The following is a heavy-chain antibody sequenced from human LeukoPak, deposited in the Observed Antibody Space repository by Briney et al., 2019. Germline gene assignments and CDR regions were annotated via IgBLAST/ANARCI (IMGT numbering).Heavy chain of an antibody. CDR2: IKSKTDGGTT. Sequence: GGSLRLSCAASGFTFSNAWMSWARQAPGKGLEWVGRIKSKTDGGTTDYAAPVKGRFTISRDDSKNTLYLQMNSLKTEDTAVYYCTTDPFEPRRGGFDYWGQGTLVTVSS. J-gene: IGHJ4*02. CDR3: TTDPFEPRRGGFDY. CDR1: GFTFSNAW. D-gene: IGHD5-24*01. V-gene: IGHV3-15*01.